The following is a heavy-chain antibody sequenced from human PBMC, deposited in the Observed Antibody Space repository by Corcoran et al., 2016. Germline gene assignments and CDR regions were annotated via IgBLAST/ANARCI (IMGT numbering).Heavy chain of an antibody. CDR3: ARGFVCTSCYKDGYNWFDP. V-gene: IGHV4-34*01. D-gene: IGHD2-2*02. J-gene: IGHJ5*02. Sequence: QVQLQQWGAGLLKPSETLSLTCAVYGGSFSGYYWSWIRQPPGKGLEWIGEINHSGSTNYNPSLKSRVTISVDTSKNQFSLKLSSVTAADTAVYYCARGFVCTSCYKDGYNWFDPWGQGTLVTVSS. CDR1: GGSFSGYY. CDR2: INHSGST.